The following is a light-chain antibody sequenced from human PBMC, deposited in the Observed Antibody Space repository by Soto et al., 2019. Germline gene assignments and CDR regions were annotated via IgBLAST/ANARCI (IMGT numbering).Light chain of an antibody. J-gene: IGKJ1*01. CDR1: QCIGSW. Sequence: DIQMTQSPSTLSASLGVRVTITCRASQCIGSWLAWYQQKPGKAPKLLIYRASNLQSGVPARFSGRGSGTDVTLTISSLQPDDFANYYCQQYSSSSTFGQGTKVEMK. CDR3: QQYSSSST. CDR2: RAS. V-gene: IGKV1-5*03.